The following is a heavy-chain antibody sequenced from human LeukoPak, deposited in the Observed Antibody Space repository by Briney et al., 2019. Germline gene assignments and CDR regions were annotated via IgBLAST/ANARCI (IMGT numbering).Heavy chain of an antibody. J-gene: IGHJ3*02. Sequence: PSETLSLTCAVYGGSFSGYYWSWIRQPPGKGLEWIGEINHSGSTNYNPSLKSRVTISVDRSKNQFSLKLSSVTAADTAVYYCATKPYYYGSSDDLGAFDIWGQGTMVTVSS. CDR2: INHSGST. CDR1: GGSFSGYY. D-gene: IGHD3-22*01. V-gene: IGHV4-34*01. CDR3: ATKPYYYGSSDDLGAFDI.